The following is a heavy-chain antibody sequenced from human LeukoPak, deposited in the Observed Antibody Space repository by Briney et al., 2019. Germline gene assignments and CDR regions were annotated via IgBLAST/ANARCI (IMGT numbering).Heavy chain of an antibody. J-gene: IGHJ5*02. V-gene: IGHV3-23*01. Sequence: PGGSLRLSCAASGFTFSSYAMSWVRQAPGKGLEWVSAISGSGGSAYYADSVKGRFTISRDSSKNTLYLQMSSLRAEDTAVYFCARGGRDYSNYWFDPWGQGILVTVSS. CDR2: ISGSGGSA. CDR3: ARGGRDYSNYWFDP. CDR1: GFTFSSYA. D-gene: IGHD4-11*01.